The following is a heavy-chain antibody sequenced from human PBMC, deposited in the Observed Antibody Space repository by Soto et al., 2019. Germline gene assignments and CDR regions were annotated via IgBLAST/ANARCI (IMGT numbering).Heavy chain of an antibody. CDR1: GGSITNHY. D-gene: IGHD3-10*01. CDR2: INPSNEYA. J-gene: IGHJ6*02. Sequence: QVQLQESGPGLVKPSETLSLTCTVSGGSITNHYCSWFRQPPGKGLEWIGYINPSNEYACYNPSLRSRVTLFVDTSENRFSLMLNSVTATDTAVYFCARQGFGALHGLVDVWGQGTTVTVSS. V-gene: IGHV4-4*09. CDR3: ARQGFGALHGLVDV.